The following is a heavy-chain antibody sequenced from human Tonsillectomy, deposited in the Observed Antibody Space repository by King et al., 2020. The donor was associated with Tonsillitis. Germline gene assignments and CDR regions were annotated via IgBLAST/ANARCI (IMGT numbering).Heavy chain of an antibody. V-gene: IGHV4-38-2*01. CDR2: IFHSGST. D-gene: IGHD3-9*01. CDR3: ARNTYDFLTGYDLAINWFDP. J-gene: IGHJ5*02. CDR1: GYSISSGYY. Sequence: VQLQESGPGLVKPSEPLSLTCAVTGYSISSGYYWAWIRQPPGKGLEWIGNIFHSGSTYYNPSLESRVIISVDTAKNQFSLKMRSVTAADTAIYYCARNTYDFLTGYDLAINWFDPWGQGTLVTVSS.